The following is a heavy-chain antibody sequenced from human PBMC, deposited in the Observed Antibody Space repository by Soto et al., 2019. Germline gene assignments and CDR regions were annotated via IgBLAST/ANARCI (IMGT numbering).Heavy chain of an antibody. Sequence: VQLLESGGGLAQPGGSLRLSCVGSGFTLDDYSMSWVRQAPGKGLEWVSCIGASGTITYYAEAVKGRFRISRDNSKNTLYLEMNGLRADDTATYYCAKDWARGFRYYFDYWGQGSLVAVSS. V-gene: IGHV3-23*01. CDR3: AKDWARGFRYYFDY. D-gene: IGHD3-10*01. CDR2: IGASGTIT. J-gene: IGHJ4*02. CDR1: GFTLDDYS.